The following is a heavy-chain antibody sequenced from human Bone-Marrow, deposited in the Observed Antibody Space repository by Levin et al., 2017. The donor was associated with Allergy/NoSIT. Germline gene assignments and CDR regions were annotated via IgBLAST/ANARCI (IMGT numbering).Heavy chain of an antibody. Sequence: SCAASGFTFRSYAMHWVRQAPGKGPEWVAVISYDGSKRYFADSVKGRFTISRDNSRNTVSLEMSSLRVEDTAVYHCARDRGSSWELYYFDFWGQGTRVTVSS. CDR2: ISYDGSKR. CDR1: GFTFRSYA. V-gene: IGHV3-30-3*01. CDR3: ARDRGSSWELYYFDF. D-gene: IGHD6-13*01. J-gene: IGHJ4*02.